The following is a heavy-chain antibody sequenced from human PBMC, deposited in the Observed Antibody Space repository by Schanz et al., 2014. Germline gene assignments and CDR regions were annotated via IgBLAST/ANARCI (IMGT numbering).Heavy chain of an antibody. J-gene: IGHJ6*02. CDR1: GFTFRGHA. CDR2: ISTDGTNT. CDR3: AGAAYCRGAGCALYYALDV. V-gene: IGHV3-30*14. D-gene: IGHD2-15*01. Sequence: QVQLVESGGGVVQPGRSLRLSCAASGFTFRGHAMHWVRQAPGKGLEKVAAISTDGTNTYYAASVRGRFTISSDNSKNTVFLQMNSLRAEDTGVYYCAGAAYCRGAGCALYYALDVWGQGTTVTVSS.